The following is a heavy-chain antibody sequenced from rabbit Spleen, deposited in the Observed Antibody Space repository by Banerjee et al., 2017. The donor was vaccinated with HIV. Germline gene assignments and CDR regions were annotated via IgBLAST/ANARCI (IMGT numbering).Heavy chain of an antibody. CDR2: INTATAKG. CDR3: ARSYINDDAYAL. CDR1: GFSFSNKAV. V-gene: IGHV1S45*01. Sequence: QEQLVESGGGLVKPEGSLVLTCKASGFSFSNKAVMCWVRQAPGKGLEWIACINTATAKGVYASWVNGRFTISKTSSTTVTLQMTSLTAADTATYFCARSYINDDAYALWGQGTLVTVS. J-gene: IGHJ4*01. D-gene: IGHD6-1*01.